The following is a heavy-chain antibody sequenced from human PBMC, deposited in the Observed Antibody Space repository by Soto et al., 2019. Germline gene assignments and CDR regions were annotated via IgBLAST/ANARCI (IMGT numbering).Heavy chain of an antibody. J-gene: IGHJ4*02. V-gene: IGHV3-43D*04. CDR3: AKDVCSGSNTSCYTRLDF. D-gene: IGHD2-2*02. CDR1: GFTFDDYA. Sequence: XVSLRLSFAASGFTFDDYAMHWVRQAPGKGLEWVSLISWDGGRTYYADSVRGRFIVSRDSSKNSLYLQMSSLRVEDTALYYCAKDVCSGSNTSCYTRLDFWGQGALVTVSS. CDR2: ISWDGGRT.